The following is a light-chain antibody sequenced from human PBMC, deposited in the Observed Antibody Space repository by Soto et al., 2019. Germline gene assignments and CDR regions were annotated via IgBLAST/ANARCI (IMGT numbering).Light chain of an antibody. CDR2: EVS. Sequence: QSALTQPPSASGSPGQSVTISCTGTSSDIGAYIYVSWYQQHPGKAPKLVISEVSRRPSGVPERFSGSKSGNTASLTVSGLQADDEAHYYCSSYAGSNNFVFGTGTKVTLL. CDR3: SSYAGSNNFV. CDR1: SSDIGAYIY. J-gene: IGLJ1*01. V-gene: IGLV2-8*01.